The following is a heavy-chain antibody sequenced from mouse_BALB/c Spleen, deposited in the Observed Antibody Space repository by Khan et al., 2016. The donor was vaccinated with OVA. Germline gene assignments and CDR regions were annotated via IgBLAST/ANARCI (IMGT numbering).Heavy chain of an antibody. J-gene: IGHJ3*01. CDR3: VNHGSSSAWFTY. CDR1: DYTFTNYW. Sequence: QVQLQQSGAELAKPGASVKMSCKASDYTFTNYWMHWVKQRPGQGLEWIGYINPSTDYTEYNQKFKDKATLTADKSSSTAYMKLRSLTSEDYAVYYCVNHGSSSAWFTYWGQGTLVTVSA. V-gene: IGHV1-7*01. CDR2: INPSTDYT. D-gene: IGHD1-1*01.